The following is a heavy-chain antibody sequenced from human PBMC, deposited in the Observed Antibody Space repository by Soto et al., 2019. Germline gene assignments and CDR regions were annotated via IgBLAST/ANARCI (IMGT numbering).Heavy chain of an antibody. Sequence: QITLKESGPTLVKPTQTLTLTCTFSGFSLSTSGVGVGWIRQPPGKALEWLALIYWDDDKRYSPSLKSRLTITKDTSKNQLVLTMTNMDPVDTATYYCAHRLKGIAVAGTPFEYWGQGTLVTVSS. J-gene: IGHJ4*02. CDR1: GFSLSTSGVG. D-gene: IGHD6-19*01. CDR3: AHRLKGIAVAGTPFEY. V-gene: IGHV2-5*02. CDR2: IYWDDDK.